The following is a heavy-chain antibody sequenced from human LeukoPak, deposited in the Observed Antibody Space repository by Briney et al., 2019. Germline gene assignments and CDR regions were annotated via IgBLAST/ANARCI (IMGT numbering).Heavy chain of an antibody. J-gene: IGHJ4*02. CDR3: ARAVCDSSAYCLFDY. V-gene: IGHV3-33*01. D-gene: IGHD3-22*01. Sequence: LAGGSLRLSCAASGFTFSGYGMHWVRQAPGKGLEWVAVIWYDGSNKYYADSVKGRFTIARDNSKYTLYLRMNSLRAEDTAVYYCARAVCDSSAYCLFDYWGQGTLVTVSS. CDR1: GFTFSGYG. CDR2: IWYDGSNK.